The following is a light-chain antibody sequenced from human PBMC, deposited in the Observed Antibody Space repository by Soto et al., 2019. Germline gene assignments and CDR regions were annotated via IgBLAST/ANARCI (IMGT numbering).Light chain of an antibody. CDR3: QQYGSSGT. Sequence: ELVLTQSPGTLSLSPGERATLACRASQSVDINLAWYQQTPGQAPRLLIYGASSRATGIPDRSSGSGSGTDFTLTISSLEPEDFAVYYCQQYGSSGTFGQGTKVDIK. CDR1: QSVDIN. V-gene: IGKV3-20*01. CDR2: GAS. J-gene: IGKJ1*01.